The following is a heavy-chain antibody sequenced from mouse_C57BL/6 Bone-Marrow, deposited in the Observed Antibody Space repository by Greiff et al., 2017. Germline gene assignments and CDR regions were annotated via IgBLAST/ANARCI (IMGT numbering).Heavy chain of an antibody. CDR2: ISSGSSTN. V-gene: IGHV5-17*01. CDR3: ARDDYDWFAY. Sequence: ELQVVESGGGLVKPGGSLKLSCAASGFTFSDYGMHWVRQAPEKGLEWVAYISSGSSTNYYADTVKGRFTLSRDNAKNTLFLQMTSLRSEDTAMYYCARDDYDWFAYWGQGTLVTVSA. D-gene: IGHD2-4*01. J-gene: IGHJ3*01. CDR1: GFTFSDYG.